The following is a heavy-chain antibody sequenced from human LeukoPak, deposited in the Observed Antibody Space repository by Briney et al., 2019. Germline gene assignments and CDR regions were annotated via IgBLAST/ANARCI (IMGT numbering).Heavy chain of an antibody. D-gene: IGHD5-18*01. CDR3: AEREDTAMVGGFDI. CDR1: GFTFSSYA. CDR2: ISGSGGST. V-gene: IGHV3-23*01. Sequence: GGSLRLSCAASGFTFSSYAMSWVRHAPGKGLEWVSAISGSGGSTYYADSVKGRFTISRDNSKYTLYLQMNSLRAEDTAVYYCAEREDTAMVGGFDIWGQGTMVTVSS. J-gene: IGHJ3*02.